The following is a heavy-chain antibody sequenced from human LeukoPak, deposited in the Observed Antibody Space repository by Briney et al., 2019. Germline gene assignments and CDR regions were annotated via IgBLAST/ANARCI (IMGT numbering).Heavy chain of an antibody. V-gene: IGHV3-21*01. D-gene: IGHD1-26*01. CDR1: GFTFSSYS. Sequence: PGGSLRLSCAASGFTFSSYSMSWVRQGPRKGLEWVSSISSSSTYKYYAGSVKGRFTISRDNAKNSLYLQMNSLRAEDTALYYCARGRYSGSYLLDYWGQGTLVTVSS. CDR2: ISSSSTYK. CDR3: ARGRYSGSYLLDY. J-gene: IGHJ4*02.